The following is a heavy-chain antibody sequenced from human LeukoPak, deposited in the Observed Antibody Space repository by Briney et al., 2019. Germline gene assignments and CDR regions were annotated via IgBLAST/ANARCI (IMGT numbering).Heavy chain of an antibody. Sequence: AGGSLRLSCAASGFTFSSSAMSWVRQAPGKGLEWVSAISNNGGYTYYADSVRGRFTISRDNSRNTLYLQMNNLRVEDTAVYYCARGRGLGVVSPYFDYWGQGTLLTVSS. CDR1: GFTFSSSA. CDR3: ARGRGLGVVSPYFDY. D-gene: IGHD3-3*01. CDR2: ISNNGGYT. J-gene: IGHJ4*02. V-gene: IGHV3-23*01.